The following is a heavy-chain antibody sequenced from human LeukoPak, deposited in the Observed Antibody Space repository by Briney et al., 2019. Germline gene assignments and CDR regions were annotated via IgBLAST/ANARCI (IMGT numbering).Heavy chain of an antibody. CDR2: ISATGGST. CDR3: ARIQRGPAGVHF. D-gene: IGHD1-1*01. V-gene: IGHV3-23*01. CDR1: GFTFSSNP. Sequence: PGGSLRLSCAASGFTFSSNPMTWVRQAPGKGLEWVSTISATGGSTYYADSVKGRFTISRDNSKNTLFLQMSSLRAEDTAVYFCARIQRGPAGVHFWGQGTLVTVSS. J-gene: IGHJ4*02.